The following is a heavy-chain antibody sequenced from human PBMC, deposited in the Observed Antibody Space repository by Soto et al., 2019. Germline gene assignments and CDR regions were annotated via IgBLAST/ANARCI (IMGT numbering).Heavy chain of an antibody. V-gene: IGHV3-74*01. Sequence: EVQVLESGGDLVQPGGSLRLSCAVSGFTISNIWMHWVRQAPGKGLVSVSRIKRDGSTTDYADSVKGRFTVSRDNVKNTLYLQMSSLRAEDTAVYYCESGLIMGTNFWGPGTLVTVSS. CDR3: ESGLIMGTNF. D-gene: IGHD2-8*01. CDR2: IKRDGSTT. J-gene: IGHJ4*02. CDR1: GFTISNIW.